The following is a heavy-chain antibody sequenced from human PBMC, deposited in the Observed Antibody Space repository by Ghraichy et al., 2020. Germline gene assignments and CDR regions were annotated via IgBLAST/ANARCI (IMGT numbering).Heavy chain of an antibody. V-gene: IGHV3-23*01. CDR2: ITGRSDTT. D-gene: IGHD3-10*01. CDR1: GFSFSNFA. CDR3: VKDRGNYGSGSYDYFDY. Sequence: GESLNISCAASGFSFSNFAMTWVRQAPGKGLEWVSTITGRSDTTYYADSVKGRFTISRDNSRSTLYVQMSSLRADDTAIYYCVKDRGNYGSGSYDYFDYWGQGTLVTVSS. J-gene: IGHJ4*02.